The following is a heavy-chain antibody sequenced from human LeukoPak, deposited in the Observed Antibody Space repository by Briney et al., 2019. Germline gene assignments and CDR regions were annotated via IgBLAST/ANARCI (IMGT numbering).Heavy chain of an antibody. V-gene: IGHV4-34*01. Sequence: SETLSLTCAVYGGSFSGYYWSWIRQPPGKGLEWIGEINHSGSTNYNPSLKSRVTISVDTSKNQFSLKLSSVTAADTAVYNCARGPGSSSSDYWGQGTLVTVSS. CDR1: GGSFSGYY. CDR2: INHSGST. D-gene: IGHD6-6*01. J-gene: IGHJ4*02. CDR3: ARGPGSSSSDY.